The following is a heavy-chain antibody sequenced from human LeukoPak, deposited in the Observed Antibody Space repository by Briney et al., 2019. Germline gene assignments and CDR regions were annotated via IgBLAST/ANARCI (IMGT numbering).Heavy chain of an antibody. J-gene: IGHJ4*02. V-gene: IGHV3-7*01. CDR2: IKQDGSEK. D-gene: IGHD2-15*01. CDR3: ARYSARGGTMDY. Sequence: GGSLRLSCAASGFTFNNYWMSWVRQAPGKGLEWVANIKQDGSEKYYVDSVQGRFTISRDNAKNSLYLQMNSLRAEDTAVYYCARYSARGGTMDYWTEGTLVTVSS. CDR1: GFTFNNYW.